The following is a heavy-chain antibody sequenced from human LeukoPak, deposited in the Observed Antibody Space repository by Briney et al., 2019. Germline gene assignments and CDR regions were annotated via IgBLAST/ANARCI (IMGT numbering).Heavy chain of an antibody. Sequence: ASVKVSCKASGYTFTAYNMHWVRQAPGQGLEWMGWINPNSGGTKYAQKFQGRVTMTRDTSISTAYMELNSLTSDDTAMYYCARDYGSGSYYKSWDYWGQGTLVTVSS. J-gene: IGHJ4*02. CDR1: GYTFTAYN. V-gene: IGHV1-2*02. D-gene: IGHD3-10*01. CDR2: INPNSGGT. CDR3: ARDYGSGSYYKSWDY.